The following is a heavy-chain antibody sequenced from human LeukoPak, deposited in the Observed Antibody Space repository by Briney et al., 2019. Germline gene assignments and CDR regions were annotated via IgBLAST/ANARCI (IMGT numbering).Heavy chain of an antibody. J-gene: IGHJ4*02. Sequence: PGGSLRLSCSASGFTFSNYAMHWVRQALGKGLEYVSAISSNGGSTYSADSVKGRCTISRDNSKKTLYLQMNSLRAEDTAVYYCAKGMSATSGYLELEYWGQGTLVTVSS. CDR3: AKGMSATSGYLELEY. CDR1: GFTFSNYA. D-gene: IGHD3-22*01. CDR2: ISSNGGST. V-gene: IGHV3-64*04.